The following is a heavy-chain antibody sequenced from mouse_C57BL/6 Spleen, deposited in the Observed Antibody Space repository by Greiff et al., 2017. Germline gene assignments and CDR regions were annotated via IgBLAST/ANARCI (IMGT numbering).Heavy chain of an antibody. CDR2: ISSGGDYI. J-gene: IGHJ1*03. CDR3: TRETTVVADWYFDV. D-gene: IGHD1-1*01. V-gene: IGHV5-9-1*02. CDR1: GFTFSSYA. Sequence: EVKLVESGEGLVKPGGSLKLSCAASGFTFSSYAMSWVRQTPEKRLEWVAYISSGGDYIYYADTVKGRFTISRDNARNTLYLQMSSLKSEDTAMYYCTRETTVVADWYFDVWGTGTTVTVSS.